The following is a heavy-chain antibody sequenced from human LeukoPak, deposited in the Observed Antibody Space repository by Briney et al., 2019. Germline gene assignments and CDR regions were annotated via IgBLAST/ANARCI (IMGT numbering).Heavy chain of an antibody. Sequence: SQTLSLTCAISGDSVSSNSATWTWIGQSPSRGLEWLGRTYYRSKWYNDYAVSVKSRITINPDTSKNQFSLQLSSVTPEDTAVYYCARGSSSNSWYFDYWGQGTLVTVSS. CDR2: TYYRSKWYN. V-gene: IGHV6-1*01. J-gene: IGHJ4*02. CDR3: ARGSSSNSWYFDY. CDR1: GDSVSSNSAT. D-gene: IGHD6-13*01.